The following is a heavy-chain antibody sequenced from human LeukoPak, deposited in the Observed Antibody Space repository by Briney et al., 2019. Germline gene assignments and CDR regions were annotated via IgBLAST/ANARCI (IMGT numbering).Heavy chain of an antibody. CDR3: AKVAHITIFGVVISTGYYFDY. Sequence: GGSLRLSCAASGFTFSSYAMSWVRQAPGKGLEWVSAISGSGGSTYYADSVKGRFTISRDNSKNTLYLQMNSLRAEDTAVYYCAKVAHITIFGVVISTGYYFDYWGQGTLVTVSS. D-gene: IGHD3-3*01. CDR1: GFTFSSYA. CDR2: ISGSGGST. J-gene: IGHJ4*02. V-gene: IGHV3-23*01.